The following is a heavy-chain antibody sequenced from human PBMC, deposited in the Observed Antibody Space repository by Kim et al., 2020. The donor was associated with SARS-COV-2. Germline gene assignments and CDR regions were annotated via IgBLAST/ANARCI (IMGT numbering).Heavy chain of an antibody. V-gene: IGHV1-18*01. D-gene: IGHD6-13*01. CDR3: ASDSGIAAAGTPFDY. J-gene: IGHJ4*02. Sequence: QKLQGRVTMTTDTSTSTAYMELRSLRSDDTAVYYCASDSGIAAAGTPFDYWGQGTLVTVSS.